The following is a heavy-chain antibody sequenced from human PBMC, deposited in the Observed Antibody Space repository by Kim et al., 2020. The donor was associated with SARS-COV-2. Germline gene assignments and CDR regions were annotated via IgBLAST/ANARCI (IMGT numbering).Heavy chain of an antibody. CDR3: ARSAAHYYDSSGYYYD. CDR1: GFTFSSYS. J-gene: IGHJ4*02. CDR2: ISSSSSYI. V-gene: IGHV3-21*01. D-gene: IGHD3-22*01. Sequence: GGSLRLSCAASGFTFSSYSMNWVRQAPGKGLEWVSSISSSSSYIYYADSVKGRFTISRDNAKNSLYLQMNSLRAEDTAVYYCARSAAHYYDSSGYYYDWGQGTLVTVSS.